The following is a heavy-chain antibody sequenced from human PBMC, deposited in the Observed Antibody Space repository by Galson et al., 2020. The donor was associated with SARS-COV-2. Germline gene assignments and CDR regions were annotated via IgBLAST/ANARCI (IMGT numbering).Heavy chain of an antibody. CDR3: ARDGAGAAAGTGGLAS. CDR1: GGSISNNNW. D-gene: IGHD6-13*01. CDR2: IYHTGTT. Sequence: SETLSLTCVVSGGSISNNNWWSWVRQPPGQGLEWIGEIYHTGTTNDNPSLESRVIISVDKSKNQFSLRLRSVTAADTAVYYCARDGAGAAAGTGGLASWGQGTLVTVSS. J-gene: IGHJ5*02. V-gene: IGHV4-4*02.